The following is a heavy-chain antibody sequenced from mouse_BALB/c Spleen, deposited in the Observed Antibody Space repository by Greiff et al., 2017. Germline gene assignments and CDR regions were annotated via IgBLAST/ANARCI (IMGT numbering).Heavy chain of an antibody. Sequence: VQLKESGPGLVKPSQSLSLTCSVTGYSITSGYYWNWIRQFPGNKLEWMGYISYDGSNNYNPSLKNRISITRDTSKNQFFLKLNSVTTEDTATYYCARDIYDGYYDAMDYWGQGTSVTVSS. J-gene: IGHJ4*01. CDR1: GYSITSGYY. CDR3: ARDIYDGYYDAMDY. V-gene: IGHV3-6*02. CDR2: ISYDGSN. D-gene: IGHD2-3*01.